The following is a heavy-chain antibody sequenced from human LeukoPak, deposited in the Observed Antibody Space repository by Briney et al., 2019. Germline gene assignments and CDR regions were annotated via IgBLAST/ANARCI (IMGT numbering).Heavy chain of an antibody. D-gene: IGHD4-17*01. V-gene: IGHV4-59*08. CDR2: IYYSGST. Sequence: PSETLSLTCTVSGGSISSYYWSWLRQPPGKGLEWIGYIYYSGSTNYNPSLKSRVTISVDTSKNQFSLKLSSVTAADTAVYYCARLKPGDYSDYWGQGTLVTVSS. J-gene: IGHJ4*02. CDR3: ARLKPGDYSDY. CDR1: GGSISSYY.